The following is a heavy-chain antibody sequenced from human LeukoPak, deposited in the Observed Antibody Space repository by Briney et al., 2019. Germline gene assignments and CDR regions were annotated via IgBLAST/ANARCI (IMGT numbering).Heavy chain of an antibody. D-gene: IGHD3-22*01. CDR3: ARVVTYYYDSSGPHYMDV. CDR1: GYTFTSYG. V-gene: IGHV1-18*01. CDR2: INPSGGST. Sequence: ASVKVSCKASGYTFTSYGISWVRQAPGQGLEWMGIINPSGGSTSYAQKFQGRVTMTTDTSTSTAYMELRSLRFDDTAVYYCARVVTYYYDSSGPHYMDVWGKGTTVTVSS. J-gene: IGHJ6*03.